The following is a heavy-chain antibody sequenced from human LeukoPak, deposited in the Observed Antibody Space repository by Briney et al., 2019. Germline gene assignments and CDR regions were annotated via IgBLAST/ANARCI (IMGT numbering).Heavy chain of an antibody. CDR1: GFTFSSYG. D-gene: IGHD6-25*01. CDR2: ISYDGSNK. V-gene: IGHV3-30*18. CDR3: AKDRAAYYFDY. Sequence: RGSLRLSCAASGFTFSSYGMHWVRQAPGKGLEWVAVISYDGSNKYYADSVKGRFTISRDNSKNTLYLQMNSLRAEDTAVYYCAKDRAAYYFDYWGQGTLVTVSS. J-gene: IGHJ4*02.